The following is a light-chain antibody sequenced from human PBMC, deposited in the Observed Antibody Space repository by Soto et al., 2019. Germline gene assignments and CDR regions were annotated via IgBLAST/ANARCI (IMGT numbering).Light chain of an antibody. CDR1: QSISSY. CDR2: AAS. CDR3: QQANSFPLT. V-gene: IGKV1-39*01. J-gene: IGKJ4*01. Sequence: DIQMTQSPSSLSASVGDGVTITCRASQSISSYLNWYQQKPGKAPKLLIYAASSLHSGVPSRFSGSGSGTDFTLTISNLQPEDFATYYFQQANSFPLTFGGGTKVDIK.